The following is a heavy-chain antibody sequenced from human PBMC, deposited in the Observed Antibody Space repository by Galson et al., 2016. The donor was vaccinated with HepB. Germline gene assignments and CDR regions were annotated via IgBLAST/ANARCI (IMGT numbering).Heavy chain of an antibody. J-gene: IGHJ6*03. D-gene: IGHD2/OR15-2a*01. CDR3: ARAAEYTPYYYFYMDV. CDR2: INWNGGDT. CDR1: GFKIDNYG. Sequence: SLRLSCAASGFKIDNYGMFWVRQGPGKGLEWVSGINWNGGDTGYADSVKGRFTVSRDNAQNALFLQMNSLRADDTALYYCARAAEYTPYYYFYMDVWGKGTTVTVSS. V-gene: IGHV3-20*04.